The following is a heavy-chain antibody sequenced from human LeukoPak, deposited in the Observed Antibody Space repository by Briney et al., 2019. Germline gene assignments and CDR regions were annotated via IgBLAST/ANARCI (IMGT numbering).Heavy chain of an antibody. D-gene: IGHD6-6*01. Sequence: ASVKVSCKASGYTFTSYDINWVRQATGQGLEWMGRMNPNSGNTGYAQKFQGRVTITRNTSISTAYMELSSLRSEDTAVYYCARLPYSSSTFDAFDIWGQGTMVTVSS. V-gene: IGHV1-8*03. J-gene: IGHJ3*02. CDR2: MNPNSGNT. CDR3: ARLPYSSSTFDAFDI. CDR1: GYTFTSYD.